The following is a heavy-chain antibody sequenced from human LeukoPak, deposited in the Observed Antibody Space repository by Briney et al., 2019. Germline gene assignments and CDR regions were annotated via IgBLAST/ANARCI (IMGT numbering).Heavy chain of an antibody. CDR2: ISSSSSYI. V-gene: IGHV3-21*01. D-gene: IGHD6-19*01. J-gene: IGHJ4*02. Sequence: KAGGSLRLSCAASGFTFSSYSMNWVRQAPGKGLEWVSSISSSSSYIYHADSVKGRFTISRDNAKNSLYLQMNSLRAEDTAVYYCARAGSSGWYSRNFDYWGQGTLVTVSS. CDR1: GFTFSSYS. CDR3: ARAGSSGWYSRNFDY.